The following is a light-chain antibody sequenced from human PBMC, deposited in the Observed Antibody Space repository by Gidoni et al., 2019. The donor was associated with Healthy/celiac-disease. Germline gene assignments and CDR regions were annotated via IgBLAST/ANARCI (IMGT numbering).Light chain of an antibody. CDR1: QSISSY. CDR2: AAS. V-gene: IGKV1-9*01. Sequence: DIQLTQSRSFLSASVGDRVTITCRASQSISSYLAWYQQKPGKAPKLLIYAASTLQSGVPSRFSGSGSGTEFTLTISSLQPEDFATDYCQQLNSYPRYTFGQGTKLEIK. J-gene: IGKJ2*01. CDR3: QQLNSYPRYT.